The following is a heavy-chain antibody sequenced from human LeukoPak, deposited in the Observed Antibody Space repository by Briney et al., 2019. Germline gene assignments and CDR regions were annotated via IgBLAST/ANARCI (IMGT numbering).Heavy chain of an antibody. CDR3: ARDTAAGLDV. Sequence: GGSLRLSCATSGFTFSSYWMHWVRQAPGKGLVWVSRINSDGSSTNQADSVKGRFTISRDNAKKALYLQMNSLRVEDTAVYFCARDTAAGLDVWGQGTTVTVSS. V-gene: IGHV3-74*01. J-gene: IGHJ6*02. CDR1: GFTFSSYW. CDR2: INSDGSST. D-gene: IGHD2-21*02.